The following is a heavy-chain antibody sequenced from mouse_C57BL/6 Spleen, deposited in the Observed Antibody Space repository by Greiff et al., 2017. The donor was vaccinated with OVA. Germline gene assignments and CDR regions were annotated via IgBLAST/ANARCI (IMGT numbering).Heavy chain of an antibody. Sequence: EVKLQQSGPELVKPGASVKISCKASGYTFTDYYMNWVKQSHGQSLEWIGDLNPNNGGTSYNQKFKGKATLTVDKSSSTSYMELRSLASEDSAVYYCARGGWLLRFAYWGQGTLVTVSA. J-gene: IGHJ3*01. CDR2: LNPNNGGT. D-gene: IGHD2-3*01. CDR3: ARGGWLLRFAY. V-gene: IGHV1-26*01. CDR1: GYTFTDYY.